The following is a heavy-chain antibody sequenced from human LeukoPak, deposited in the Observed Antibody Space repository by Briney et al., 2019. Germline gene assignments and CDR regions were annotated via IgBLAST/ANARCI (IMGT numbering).Heavy chain of an antibody. V-gene: IGHV3-30*18. J-gene: IGHJ4*02. CDR2: ISYDGSNK. Sequence: PGGSLRLSCAASGFTFSSYGMHWVRQAPGKGLEWVAVISYDGSNKYYADSVKGRFTISRDNSKNTLYLQMNSLRAEDTAVYYCAKDTSDDYGDYGGDYWGQGTLVTVSS. CDR1: GFTFSSYG. CDR3: AKDTSDDYGDYGGDY. D-gene: IGHD4-17*01.